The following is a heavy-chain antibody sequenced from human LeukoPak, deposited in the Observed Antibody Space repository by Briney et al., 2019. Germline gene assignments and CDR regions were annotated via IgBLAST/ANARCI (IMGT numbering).Heavy chain of an antibody. D-gene: IGHD3-10*01. CDR1: GFTVSSNY. CDR3: ARDQFGSGRLDY. J-gene: IGHJ4*02. Sequence: GGSLRLSCAVSGFTVSSNYMSWVRQAPGKGLEWVSVIYSGGSTYCADSVKGRFTISRDNSKNTLYLQMNSLRAEDTAVYYCARDQFGSGRLDYWGQGTLVTVSS. CDR2: IYSGGST. V-gene: IGHV3-53*01.